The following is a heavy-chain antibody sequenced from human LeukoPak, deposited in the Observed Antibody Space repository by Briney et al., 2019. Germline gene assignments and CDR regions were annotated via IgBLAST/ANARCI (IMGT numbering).Heavy chain of an antibody. CDR1: GFTFSSYW. CDR3: ARARLPLRFLEWLPTHYFDY. CDR2: IKQDGSEK. D-gene: IGHD3-3*01. V-gene: IGHV3-7*01. Sequence: GGSLRLSCAASGFTFSSYWMSWVRQAPGKGLEWVANIKQDGSEKYYVDSVKGRFTISRDNAKNSLYLQMNSLRAEDTAVYYCARARLPLRFLEWLPTHYFDYWGQGTLVTVSS. J-gene: IGHJ4*02.